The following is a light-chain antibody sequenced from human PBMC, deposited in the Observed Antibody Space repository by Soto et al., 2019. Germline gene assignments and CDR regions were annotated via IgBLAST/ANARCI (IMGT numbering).Light chain of an antibody. CDR1: QSISSW. J-gene: IGKJ1*01. CDR2: DAS. V-gene: IGKV1-5*01. Sequence: DIQMTQSPSTLSASVGDRVTITCRASQSISSWLAWYQQKPGKAPKLLIYDASSLESGVPSRFSGSGSGTEFTLTISSLQACDFATYYCQQYNSYSPGWTFGQGTKVEIK. CDR3: QQYNSYSPGWT.